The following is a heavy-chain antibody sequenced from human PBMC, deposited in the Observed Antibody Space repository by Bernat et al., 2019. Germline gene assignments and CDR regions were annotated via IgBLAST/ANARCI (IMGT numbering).Heavy chain of an antibody. J-gene: IGHJ4*02. CDR3: AKDSYYYDSSGYLHY. CDR2: ISSSSSYI. D-gene: IGHD3-22*01. Sequence: EVQLVESGGGLVKPGGSLRLSCAASGFTFSSYSMNWVRQAPGKGLEWVSSISSSSSYIYYADSVKGRFTISRDNAKNSLYLQMNSLRAEDTAVYYCAKDSYYYDSSGYLHYWGQGTLVTVSS. CDR1: GFTFSSYS. V-gene: IGHV3-21*01.